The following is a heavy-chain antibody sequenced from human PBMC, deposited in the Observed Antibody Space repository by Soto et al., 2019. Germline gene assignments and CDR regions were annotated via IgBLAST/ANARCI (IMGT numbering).Heavy chain of an antibody. CDR3: ARGGPRIAARPSSLDY. V-gene: IGHV4-34*01. CDR1: GGSFSGYY. Sequence: QVQLQQWGAGLLKPSETLSLTCAVYGGSFSGYYWSWIRQPPGKGLEWIGEINHSGSTNYNPSLKSRVTISVDTSKNQFSLKLSSVTAADTAVYYCARGGPRIAARPSSLDYWGQGTLVTVSS. D-gene: IGHD6-6*01. CDR2: INHSGST. J-gene: IGHJ4*02.